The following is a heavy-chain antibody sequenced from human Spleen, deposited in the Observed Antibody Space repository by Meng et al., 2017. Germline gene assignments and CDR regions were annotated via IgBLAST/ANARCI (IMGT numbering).Heavy chain of an antibody. Sequence: QWELHESGPGVVKPSQTLSLSCNVSGGSISSGGYYWSWIRQHPGQGLEWIGEINHSGSTNYNPSLKSRVTISVDTSKNQFSLKLSSVTAADTAVYYCARGPKGGGFDYWGQGTLVTVSS. V-gene: IGHV4-31*03. CDR1: GGSISSGGYY. D-gene: IGHD3-16*01. J-gene: IGHJ4*02. CDR3: ARGPKGGGFDY. CDR2: INHSGST.